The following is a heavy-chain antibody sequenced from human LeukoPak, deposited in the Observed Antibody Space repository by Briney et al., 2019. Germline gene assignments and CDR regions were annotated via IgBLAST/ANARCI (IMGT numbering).Heavy chain of an antibody. Sequence: SETLSLTCTVSGGSISSYYWSWIRQPPGKGLEWIGYIYYSGSTNYNPSLKSRVTISVDTSKNQFSLKLSSVTAADTAVYYCARGRNSGSYPFDYWGQGTLVTVSS. CDR1: GGSISSYY. CDR2: IYYSGST. V-gene: IGHV4-59*01. D-gene: IGHD1-26*01. J-gene: IGHJ4*02. CDR3: ARGRNSGSYPFDY.